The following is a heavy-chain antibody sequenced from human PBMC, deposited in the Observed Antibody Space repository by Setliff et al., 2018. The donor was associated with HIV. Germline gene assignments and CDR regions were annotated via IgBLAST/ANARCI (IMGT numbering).Heavy chain of an antibody. CDR1: GGSISRGSYY. V-gene: IGHV4-61*02. CDR2: IYTSGSI. CDR3: AREDGEYPSSPRLFGP. Sequence: SETMSLTCTVSGGSISRGSYYWSWNRQPAGKGLEWIGRIYTSGSIHYKHSLKGRVTLSVDTSKNQFSLKVSSVNPPAAAVYFCAREDGEYPSSPRLFGPWGQGTQVTVS. J-gene: IGHJ5*02. D-gene: IGHD6-13*01.